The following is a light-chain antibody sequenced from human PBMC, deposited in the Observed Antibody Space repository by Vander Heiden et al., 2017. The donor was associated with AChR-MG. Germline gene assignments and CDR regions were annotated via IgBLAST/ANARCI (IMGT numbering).Light chain of an antibody. CDR3: AAWDDSLHVV. V-gene: IGLV1-44*01. CDR2: SNN. Sequence: QSVLTQPPSASGTPGQRVTISCSGSSSNIGRNTGNWYQQLPGTAPKLIIYSNNQRPSGVPDRFSGSKAGTAASLAISGLQSEEEADYYCAAWDDSLHVVFGGGTKLTVL. CDR1: SSNIGRNT. J-gene: IGLJ2*01.